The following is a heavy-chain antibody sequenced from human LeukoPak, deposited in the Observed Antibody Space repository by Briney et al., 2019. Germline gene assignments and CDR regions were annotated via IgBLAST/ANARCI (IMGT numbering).Heavy chain of an antibody. Sequence: ASVKVSCKASGCTFTSYDINWVRQATGQGLEWMGWMNPNSGNTGYAQKFQGRVTMTRNTSISTAYMELSSLRSEDAAVYYCARAGLATIKSNYYYGMDVWGQGTTVTVSS. CDR3: ARAGLATIKSNYYYGMDV. V-gene: IGHV1-8*01. CDR2: MNPNSGNT. CDR1: GCTFTSYD. J-gene: IGHJ6*02. D-gene: IGHD5-24*01.